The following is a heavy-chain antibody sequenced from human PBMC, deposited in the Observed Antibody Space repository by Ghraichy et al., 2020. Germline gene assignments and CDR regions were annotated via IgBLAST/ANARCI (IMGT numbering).Heavy chain of an antibody. CDR3: ARIPRFYWYFDL. CDR1: GYTFTSYD. CDR2: MNPNSGNT. D-gene: IGHD2-21*01. J-gene: IGHJ2*01. Sequence: ASVKVSCKASGYTFTSYDINWVRQATGQGLEWMGWMNPNSGNTGYAQKFQGRVTMTRNTSISTAYMELSSLRSEDTAVYYCARIPRFYWYFDLWGRGTLVTVSS. V-gene: IGHV1-8*02.